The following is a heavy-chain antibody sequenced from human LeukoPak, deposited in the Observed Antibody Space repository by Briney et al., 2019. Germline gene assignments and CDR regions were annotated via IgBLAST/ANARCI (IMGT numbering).Heavy chain of an antibody. V-gene: IGHV4-30-2*01. CDR2: IYNSGNT. CDR3: ARGGFGEPFTDY. J-gene: IGHJ4*02. CDR1: GVSISSGGYS. Sequence: SQTLSLTCAVSGVSISSGGYSWSWLRQPPGKGLEWIAYIYNSGNTYYNPSLRSRVTISVDTSKNQFSLRLSSMTAADTAVYYCARGGFGEPFTDYWGQGTLVSVSS. D-gene: IGHD3-10*01.